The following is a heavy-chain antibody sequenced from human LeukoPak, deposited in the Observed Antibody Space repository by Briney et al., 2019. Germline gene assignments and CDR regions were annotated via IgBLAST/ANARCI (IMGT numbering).Heavy chain of an antibody. J-gene: IGHJ4*02. Sequence: ASVKVSCKASGYTFTGYYMHWVRQAPGQGLEWMGWINPNSGGTNYARKFQGRVTMTRDTSISTAYMELSRLRSDDTAVYYCARVGYDPLLSFDYWGQGTLVTVSS. CDR2: INPNSGGT. V-gene: IGHV1-2*02. CDR3: ARVGYDPLLSFDY. D-gene: IGHD5-12*01. CDR1: GYTFTGYY.